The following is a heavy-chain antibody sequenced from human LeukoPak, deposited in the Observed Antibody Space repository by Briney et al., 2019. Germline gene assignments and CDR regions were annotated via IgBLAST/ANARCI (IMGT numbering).Heavy chain of an antibody. J-gene: IGHJ5*02. D-gene: IGHD6-19*01. V-gene: IGHV4-59*01. CDR3: ARADYSSGWYRGHNWFDP. Sequence: PSETLSLTCAVYGGSFSGYYWSWIRQPPGKGLEWIGYIYYSGSTNYNPSLKSRVTISVDTSKNQFSLKLSSVTAADTAVYYCARADYSSGWYRGHNWFDPWGQGTLVTVSS. CDR1: GGSFSGYY. CDR2: IYYSGST.